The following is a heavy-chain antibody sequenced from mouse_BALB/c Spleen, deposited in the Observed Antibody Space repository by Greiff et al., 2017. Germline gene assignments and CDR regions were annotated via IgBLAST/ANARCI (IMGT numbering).Heavy chain of an antibody. CDR2: ISSGGST. V-gene: IGHV5-6-5*01. CDR3: ARGYGNYGFYFDY. J-gene: IGHJ2*01. CDR1: GFTFSSYA. Sequence: EVQVVESGGGLVKPGGSLKLSCAASGFTFSSYAMSWVRQTPEKRLEWVASISSGGSTYYPDSVKGRFTISRDNARNILYLQMSSLRSEDTAMYYCARGYGNYGFYFDYWGQGTTLTVSS. D-gene: IGHD2-1*01.